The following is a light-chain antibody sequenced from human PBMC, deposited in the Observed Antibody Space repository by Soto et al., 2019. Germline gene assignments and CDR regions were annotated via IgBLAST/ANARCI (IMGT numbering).Light chain of an antibody. J-gene: IGLJ1*01. CDR2: EVN. Sequence: QAVVTQPPSASGSPGQSVTISCTGTSIDVGGYNYVSWYQQHPGKVPKLMVYEVNKRPSGVPDRFSGSKSGNTASLTVSGLQAEDEADYYCTSYAGGNNVFGTGTKLTVL. V-gene: IGLV2-8*01. CDR1: SIDVGGYNY. CDR3: TSYAGGNNV.